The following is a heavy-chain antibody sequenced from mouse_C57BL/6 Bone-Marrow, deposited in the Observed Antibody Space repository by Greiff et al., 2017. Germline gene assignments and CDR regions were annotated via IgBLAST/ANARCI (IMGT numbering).Heavy chain of an antibody. CDR3: ARWRGYDYDEGFFDY. CDR1: GFNIKNTY. Sequence: VQLQQSVAELVRPGASVKLSCTASGFNIKNTYMHWVKQRPEQGLEWIGRIDPANGNTKYAPKFQGKATITADTSSNTAYLQLSSLTSEDTAIYYCARWRGYDYDEGFFDYWGQGTTLTVSS. J-gene: IGHJ2*01. V-gene: IGHV14-3*01. CDR2: IDPANGNT. D-gene: IGHD2-4*01.